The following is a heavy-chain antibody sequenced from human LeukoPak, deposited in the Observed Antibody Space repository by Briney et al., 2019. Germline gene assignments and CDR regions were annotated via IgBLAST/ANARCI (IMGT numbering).Heavy chain of an antibody. CDR1: GFTFSSYS. Sequence: GGSLRLSCAASGFTFSSYSMNWVRQAPGKGLEWVSSISSSSSYFYYADSVKGRFTISRDNAKNSLYLQMNSLRAEDTAVYYCAREWYSGYVGFDYWGQGTLVSVSS. V-gene: IGHV3-21*01. D-gene: IGHD5-12*01. J-gene: IGHJ4*02. CDR3: AREWYSGYVGFDY. CDR2: ISSSSSYF.